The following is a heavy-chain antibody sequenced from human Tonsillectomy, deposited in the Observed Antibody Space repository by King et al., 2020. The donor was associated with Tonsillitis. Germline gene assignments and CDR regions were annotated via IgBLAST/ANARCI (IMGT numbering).Heavy chain of an antibody. J-gene: IGHJ4*02. CDR1: GYTFTSYF. D-gene: IGHD1-20*01. CDR2: ISVYNGNA. CDR3: ARGRGMVITGNFFDY. V-gene: IGHV1-18*01. Sequence: VQLVQSGAEVKKPGASVRVSCKASGYTFTSYFISWVRQAPGQGLEWMGWISVYNGNANYAQKFQGRVSMTTDTSTSTAYMELRSLRSDDTAIYYCARGRGMVITGNFFDYWGQGTLVTVSS.